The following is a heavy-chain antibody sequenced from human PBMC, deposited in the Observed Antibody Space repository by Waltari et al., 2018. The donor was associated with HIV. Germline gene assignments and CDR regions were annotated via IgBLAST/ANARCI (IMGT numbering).Heavy chain of an antibody. V-gene: IGHV3-33*01. CDR3: ARVIGNTKGSWFDP. Sequence: QVQLVESGGGVVQPAKSLRLSCAASGFNFKNFCWVWVRQAPGKGLEWVAVIWYDGSKMYYADAVKGRFTITKDNSKNTLHLKMNSLRADDTAIYYCARVIGNTKGSWFDPWGQGTLVTVSS. D-gene: IGHD1-7*01. CDR2: IWYDGSKM. CDR1: GFNFKNFC. J-gene: IGHJ5*02.